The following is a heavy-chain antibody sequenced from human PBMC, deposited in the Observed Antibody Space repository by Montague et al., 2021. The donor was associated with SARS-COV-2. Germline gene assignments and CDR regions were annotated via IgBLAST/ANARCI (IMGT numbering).Heavy chain of an antibody. CDR2: ISSSGATI. V-gene: IGHV3-48*03. CDR1: GFDFFNFD. J-gene: IGHJ4*02. CDR3: ATNKYCTLHNCLHGRHYFDH. D-gene: IGHD2-8*01. Sequence: LSLSCAASGFDFFNFDMAWVRQAPGRGLEWISDISSSGATILYADSLKGRFTISRDNIQKSLYLQMNSLRAEDTAVYYCATNKYCTLHNCLHGRHYFDHWGQGTLVTVSS.